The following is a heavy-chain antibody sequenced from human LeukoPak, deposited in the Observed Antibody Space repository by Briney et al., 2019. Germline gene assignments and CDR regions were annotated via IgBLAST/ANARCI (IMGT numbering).Heavy chain of an antibody. V-gene: IGHV4-59*01. CDR3: ARAGSYRQLWSS. CDR2: IHYNVTT. Sequence: PSETLSLTCTVSGGSISSYYWSWIRQAPGKGLEWIGYIHYNVTTNYNPFLKSRVTISVDTSKSHLSLKLSSVTAADTAVYYCARAGSYRQLWSSWGQGTLVTVSS. J-gene: IGHJ5*02. D-gene: IGHD5-18*01. CDR1: GGSISSYY.